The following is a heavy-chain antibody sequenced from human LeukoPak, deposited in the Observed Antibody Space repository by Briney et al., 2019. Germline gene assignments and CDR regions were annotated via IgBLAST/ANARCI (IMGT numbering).Heavy chain of an antibody. CDR2: IYYSGST. Sequence: SETLSLTCTVSGGSISSSSYYWGWIRQPPGTGLEWIGSIYYSGSTYYNPSLKSRVTISVDTSKNQFSLKLSSVTAADTAVYYCARRGLYYYDSSGHFDYWGQGTLVTVSS. CDR3: ARRGLYYYDSSGHFDY. CDR1: GGSISSSSYY. J-gene: IGHJ4*02. V-gene: IGHV4-39*01. D-gene: IGHD3-22*01.